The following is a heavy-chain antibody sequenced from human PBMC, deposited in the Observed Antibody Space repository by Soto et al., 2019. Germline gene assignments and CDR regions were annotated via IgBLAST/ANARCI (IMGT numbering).Heavy chain of an antibody. CDR3: AKRSGHEMATMYAHGFDY. J-gene: IGHJ4*02. Sequence: PGGSLRLSCAASGFTFSRYAMSWVRQAPGKGLEWVSAISGSGGSTYYADSVKGRFTISRDNSKNTLYLQMNSLRAEDTAVYYCAKRSGHEMATMYAHGFDYWGQGTLVTVSS. D-gene: IGHD5-12*01. CDR2: ISGSGGST. CDR1: GFTFSRYA. V-gene: IGHV3-23*01.